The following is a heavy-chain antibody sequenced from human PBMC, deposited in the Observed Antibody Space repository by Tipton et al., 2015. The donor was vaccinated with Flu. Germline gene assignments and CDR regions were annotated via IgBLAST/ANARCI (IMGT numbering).Heavy chain of an antibody. D-gene: IGHD3-10*01. CDR2: IENNAGRK. CDR3: AKGGTVREYYYRGMDV. J-gene: IGHJ6*02. CDR1: GFTFSTYW. Sequence: SLRLSCAASGFTFSTYWMSWVRQAPGKGLEWVANIENNAGRKFYVDSVKGRFTISRDNAKNTLYLQMNSLTAEDTAVYYCAKGGTVREYYYRGMDVWGQGTTVTVYS. V-gene: IGHV3-7*01.